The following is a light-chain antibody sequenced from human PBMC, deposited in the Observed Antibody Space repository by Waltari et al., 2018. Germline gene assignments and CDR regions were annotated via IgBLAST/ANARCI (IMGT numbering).Light chain of an antibody. V-gene: IGLV2-8*01. Sequence: QSALTQPPSASGSPGQSVTISCTGTSSDVGGYNSVSWYQHHPGKAPKLMIYEVTKRPSGGPDRFSGSKSGNTASLIVSGLQAEDEADYHCSSYADSDNLVFGGGTKLTVL. CDR1: SSDVGGYNS. J-gene: IGLJ3*02. CDR3: SSYADSDNLV. CDR2: EVT.